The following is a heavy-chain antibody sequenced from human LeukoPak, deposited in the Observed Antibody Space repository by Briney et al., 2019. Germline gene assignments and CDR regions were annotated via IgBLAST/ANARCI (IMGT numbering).Heavy chain of an antibody. CDR2: IKSKTDGGTT. J-gene: IGHJ4*02. D-gene: IGHD3-22*01. CDR1: GFTFSNAW. CDR3: TTATSTMIAPYFDY. Sequence: GGSLRLSRAASGFTFSNAWMSWVRQAPGKGLEWVGRIKSKTDGGTTDYAAPVKGRFTISRDDSKNTLYLQMNSLKTEDTAVYYCTTATSTMIAPYFDYWGQGTLVTVSS. V-gene: IGHV3-15*01.